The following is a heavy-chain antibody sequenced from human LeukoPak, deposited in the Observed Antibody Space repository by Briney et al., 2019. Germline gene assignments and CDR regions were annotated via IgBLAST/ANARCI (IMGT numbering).Heavy chain of an antibody. Sequence: GGSLRLSCAASGFTFSNYWMSWVRQAPAKGLEWMANMKQDGSEKYYVDSVKGRFTISRDNAKNSLYLQMNSLRAEDTAVYYCARKAYAMDVWGKGTTVTVSS. V-gene: IGHV3-7*03. J-gene: IGHJ6*04. CDR3: ARKAYAMDV. CDR2: MKQDGSEK. CDR1: GFTFSNYW.